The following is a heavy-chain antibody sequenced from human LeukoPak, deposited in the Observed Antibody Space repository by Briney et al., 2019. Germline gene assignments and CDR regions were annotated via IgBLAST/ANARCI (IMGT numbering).Heavy chain of an antibody. V-gene: IGHV3-30*03. CDR2: ISYDGSNK. Sequence: GGSLRLSCAASGFTFSNSAMNWVRQAPGKGLEWVAVISYDGSNKYYADSVKGRFTISRDNSKNTLYLQMNSLRAEDTAVYYCWIQTSHHTNYYGMDVWGQGTTVTVSS. D-gene: IGHD5-18*01. CDR1: GFTFSNSA. CDR3: WIQTSHHTNYYGMDV. J-gene: IGHJ6*02.